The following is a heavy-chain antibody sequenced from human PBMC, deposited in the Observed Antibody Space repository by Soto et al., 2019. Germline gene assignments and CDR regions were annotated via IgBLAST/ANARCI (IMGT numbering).Heavy chain of an antibody. CDR2: ISYDGSNK. J-gene: IGHJ4*02. Sequence: GGSLILSCAASGFTFSSYGMHWVRKEPGKGLEWVAVISYDGSNKYYADSVKGRFTISRDNSKNTLYLQMNSLRAEDTAVYYCAKDTLRYFDWLPYFDYWGQGTLVTVSS. V-gene: IGHV3-30*18. CDR1: GFTFSSYG. D-gene: IGHD3-9*01. CDR3: AKDTLRYFDWLPYFDY.